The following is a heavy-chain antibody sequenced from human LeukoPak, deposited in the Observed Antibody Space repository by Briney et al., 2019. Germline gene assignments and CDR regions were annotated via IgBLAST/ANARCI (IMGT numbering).Heavy chain of an antibody. CDR1: GFTFNNYA. J-gene: IGHJ4*02. D-gene: IGHD2-2*01. CDR2: ISGSGGGT. CDR3: AKVPLYCSSTSCPHFDY. Sequence: PGGSLRLSCVVSGFTFNNYAMSWVRQAPGKGLEWVSTISGSGGGTYYADSVKGRFTISRDNSKNTLYLQMNSLRAEDTAVYYCAKVPLYCSSTSCPHFDYWGQGTLVTVSS. V-gene: IGHV3-23*01.